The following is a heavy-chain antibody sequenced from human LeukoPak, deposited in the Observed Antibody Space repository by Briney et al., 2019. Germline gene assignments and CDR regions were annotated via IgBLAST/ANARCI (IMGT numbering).Heavy chain of an antibody. CDR2: IIPIFGTA. V-gene: IGHV1-69*13. Sequence: GASVKVSCKASGGTFSSYAITWVRQAPGQGLEWMGGIIPIFGTANYAQKFQGRVTITADESTSTAYMELSSLRSEDTAVYYCARGLTYYDFWSGSNGFDPWGQGTLVTVSS. CDR3: ARGLTYYDFWSGSNGFDP. CDR1: GGTFSSYA. D-gene: IGHD3-3*01. J-gene: IGHJ5*02.